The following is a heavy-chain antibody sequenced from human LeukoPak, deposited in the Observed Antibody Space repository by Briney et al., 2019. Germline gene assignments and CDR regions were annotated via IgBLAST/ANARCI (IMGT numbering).Heavy chain of an antibody. Sequence: GGSLRLSCAASGFTFSSYAMHWVRQAPGTGLEYGSAISSNGGSTYYANSVKGRFTISRDNSKNTLYLQMGSLRAEDMAVYYCARSSASAGLRFLVWSPDYWGQGALVTVSS. D-gene: IGHD3-3*01. CDR3: ARSSASAGLRFLVWSPDY. V-gene: IGHV3-64*01. J-gene: IGHJ4*02. CDR2: ISSNGGST. CDR1: GFTFSSYA.